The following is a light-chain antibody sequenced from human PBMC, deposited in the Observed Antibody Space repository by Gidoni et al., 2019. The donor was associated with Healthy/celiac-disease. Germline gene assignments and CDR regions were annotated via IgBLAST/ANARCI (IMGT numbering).Light chain of an antibody. CDR2: GAS. CDR3: QQYGRSHET. CDR1: QSVSSSD. J-gene: IGKJ1*01. V-gene: IGKV3-20*01. Sequence: EIVFTQSPGTLSLSPGERATLSCRASQSVSSSDLAWYQQKPGQAPRLLIYGASSRATGIPDRFSGSGSGTEFTLTISRLETEDCAVYYCQQYGRSHETLGKGTKVESK.